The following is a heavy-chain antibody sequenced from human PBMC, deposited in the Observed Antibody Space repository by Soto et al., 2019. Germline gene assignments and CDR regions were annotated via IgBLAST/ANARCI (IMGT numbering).Heavy chain of an antibody. Sequence: SETLCVTCSVAGGSIGSYDWSWIRQKPGKGLEWIGYIYYSGSTNYNPSLKSRVTISVDTSKNQFSLKLSSVTAADTAVYYCARLGYCSSTSCHPDFDYWGQGTLVTVSS. D-gene: IGHD2-2*01. CDR3: ARLGYCSSTSCHPDFDY. J-gene: IGHJ4*02. CDR2: IYYSGST. V-gene: IGHV4-59*08. CDR1: GGSIGSYD.